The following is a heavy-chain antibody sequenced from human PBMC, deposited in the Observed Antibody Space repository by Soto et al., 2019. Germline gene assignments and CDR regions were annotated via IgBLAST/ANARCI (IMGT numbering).Heavy chain of an antibody. V-gene: IGHV4-30-2*06. CDR3: ARISGGFGAGWFDP. D-gene: IGHD3-10*01. CDR1: GDSISNGGYS. CDR2: IYHSGST. Sequence: PSETLSLTCAVSGDSISNGGYSWTWIRQSPGKGLEWIGYIYHSGSTYYNPSLKSRVTISVDRAKNQLSLKLNSVTAADTAVYYCARISGGFGAGWFDPWGQGTLVTVSS. J-gene: IGHJ5*02.